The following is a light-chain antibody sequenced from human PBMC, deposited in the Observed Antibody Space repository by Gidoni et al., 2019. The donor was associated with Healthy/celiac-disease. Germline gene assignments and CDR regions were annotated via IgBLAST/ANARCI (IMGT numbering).Light chain of an antibody. J-gene: IGLJ1*01. Sequence: QSALTQPASVSASPGPSITIPCTGTSSDVGGYNYVSWYQQHPGKAHKLMIYDVSNRPSGVSNRFTGSKSGNTASLTISGLQAEDEADYYCSSYTSSSTPVFGTGTKVTVL. V-gene: IGLV2-14*03. CDR3: SSYTSSSTPV. CDR2: DVS. CDR1: SSDVGGYNY.